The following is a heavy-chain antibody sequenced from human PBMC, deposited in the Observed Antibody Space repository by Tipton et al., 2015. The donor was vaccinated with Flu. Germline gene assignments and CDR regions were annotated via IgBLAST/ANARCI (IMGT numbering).Heavy chain of an antibody. Sequence: SLRLSCAASGVTFEGYAMHWVRQAPGKGLEWVSVITWDGLNTFYADSVKGRFIISRDNNENSLYLQMTSLSAEDTALYYCATEVAWQGGVYYGMDVWGQGTTVTVSS. CDR2: ITWDGLNT. CDR1: GVTFEGYA. D-gene: IGHD1-26*01. J-gene: IGHJ6*02. CDR3: ATEVAWQGGVYYGMDV. V-gene: IGHV3-43D*03.